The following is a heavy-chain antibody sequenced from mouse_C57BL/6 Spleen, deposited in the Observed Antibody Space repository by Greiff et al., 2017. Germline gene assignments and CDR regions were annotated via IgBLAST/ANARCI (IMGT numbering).Heavy chain of an antibody. Sequence: QVQLQQPGAELVMPGASVKLSCKASGYTFTSYWMHWVKQRPGQGLEWIGEIDPSDSYTNYNQKFKGKSTLTVDKSSSTAYMQLSSLTSEDSAVYYCARRITTEVAFDYWGQGTTLTVSS. CDR1: GYTFTSYW. J-gene: IGHJ2*01. V-gene: IGHV1-69*01. CDR2: IDPSDSYT. D-gene: IGHD1-1*01. CDR3: ARRITTEVAFDY.